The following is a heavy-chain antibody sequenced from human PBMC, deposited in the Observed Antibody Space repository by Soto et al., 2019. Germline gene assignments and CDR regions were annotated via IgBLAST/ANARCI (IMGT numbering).Heavy chain of an antibody. CDR2: ISSSSSTI. CDR1: GFTFSSYS. J-gene: IGHJ6*03. Sequence: GGSLRLSCAASGFTFSSYSMNWVRQAPGKGLEWVSYISSSSSTIYYADSVKGRFTISRDNAKNSLYLQMNSLRAEDTAVYYCARGSSSLTFVYYYYYMDVWGKGTTVTVSS. D-gene: IGHD6-13*01. CDR3: ARGSSSLTFVYYYYYMDV. V-gene: IGHV3-48*01.